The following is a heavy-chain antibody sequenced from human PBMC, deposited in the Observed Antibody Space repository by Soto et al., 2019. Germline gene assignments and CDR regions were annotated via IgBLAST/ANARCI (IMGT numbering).Heavy chain of an antibody. Sequence: QVQLQESGPGLVKPSQTLSLTCTDSGDSISSGDYYWSWIRQPPGKGLAWLGYIYYSGSTYYNPSLKSRVTISVDTSKNQFSLKLSSVTAADTAVYYCARKEKIRYFDWLSEETDYWGQGTLVTVSS. CDR1: GDSISSGDYY. D-gene: IGHD3-9*01. V-gene: IGHV4-30-4*01. CDR3: ARKEKIRYFDWLSEETDY. J-gene: IGHJ4*02. CDR2: IYYSGST.